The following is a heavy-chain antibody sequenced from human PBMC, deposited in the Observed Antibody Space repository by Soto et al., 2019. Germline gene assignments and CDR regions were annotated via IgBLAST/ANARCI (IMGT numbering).Heavy chain of an antibody. J-gene: IGHJ5*02. D-gene: IGHD3-16*01. CDR2: IYYTVRT. CDR3: ARDLYSHGQCFVA. Sequence: QVQLQESGPGLVKPSQTLSLTCTVSGGSISSGGYYWTWIRQLPGKGLEWIGYIYYTVRTYYNPYLESRVTMSADTSKNQFSLTLSSVTVADTALYYCARDLYSHGQCFVAWGQGTLVTVSS. CDR1: GGSISSGGYY. V-gene: IGHV4-31*03.